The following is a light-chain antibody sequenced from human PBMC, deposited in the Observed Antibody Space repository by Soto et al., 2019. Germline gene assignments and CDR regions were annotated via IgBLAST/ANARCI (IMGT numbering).Light chain of an antibody. Sequence: QSALTQPRPVSGSSGQSGTISCTGTSSDVGGYNYVSWYQQHPGKAPKLMIYDVSKRPSGVPDRFSGSKSGNTASLTISGLQAEDEADYYCCSYAGSYTLVFGGGTNLTVL. CDR1: SSDVGGYNY. V-gene: IGLV2-11*01. CDR2: DVS. J-gene: IGLJ2*01. CDR3: CSYAGSYTLV.